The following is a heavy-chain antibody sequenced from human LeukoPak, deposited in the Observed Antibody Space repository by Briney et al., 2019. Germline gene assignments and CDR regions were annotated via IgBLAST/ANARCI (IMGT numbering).Heavy chain of an antibody. CDR1: GGSFSGYY. CDR3: GRGAGTYSRPGY. Sequence: SETLSLTCAVYGGSFSGYYWSWIRQPPGKGLEWIGEINHSGSTNYDPSLKSRVTISVDTSKNQFSRKLSSVTAADTAVYYCGRGAGTYSRPGYWGQGTLVTVSS. D-gene: IGHD1-1*01. V-gene: IGHV4-34*01. J-gene: IGHJ4*02. CDR2: INHSGST.